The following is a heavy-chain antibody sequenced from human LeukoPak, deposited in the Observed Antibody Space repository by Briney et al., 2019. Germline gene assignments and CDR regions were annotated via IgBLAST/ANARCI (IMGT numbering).Heavy chain of an antibody. V-gene: IGHV3-23*01. Sequence: GGSLRLSCAASGFTFSSYAMSWVRQAPGKGLEWVSAISGSGGSTYYADSVKGRFTISGDNSKNTLYLQMNSLRAEDTAVYYCARDFGPAELDYWGRGTLVTVSS. CDR1: GFTFSSYA. D-gene: IGHD2-2*01. J-gene: IGHJ4*02. CDR2: ISGSGGST. CDR3: ARDFGPAELDY.